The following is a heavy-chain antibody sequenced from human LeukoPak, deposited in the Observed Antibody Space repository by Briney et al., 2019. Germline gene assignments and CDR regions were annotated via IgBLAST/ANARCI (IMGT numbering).Heavy chain of an antibody. CDR2: IYYSGST. Sequence: SQTLSLTCTVSGGSISSGGYYWSWIRQHPGNGMEWIGYIYYSGSTYYNPSLKSRVTISVDTSKNQFSLKLSSVTAADTAVYYCARDHFDWLGKFDPWGQGTLVTVSS. D-gene: IGHD3-9*01. CDR3: ARDHFDWLGKFDP. V-gene: IGHV4-31*03. CDR1: GGSISSGGYY. J-gene: IGHJ5*02.